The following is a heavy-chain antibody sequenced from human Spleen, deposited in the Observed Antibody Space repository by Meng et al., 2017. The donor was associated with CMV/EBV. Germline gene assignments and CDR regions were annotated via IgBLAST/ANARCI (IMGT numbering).Heavy chain of an antibody. Sequence: QGQMVEFGGGVVQPGGSLRVSCAASGFTFSRYGMHWVRQAPGKGLEWVAFIRYDGSNKYYADSVKGRFTISRDNSKNTLYLQMNSLRAEDTAVYYCAKGHRGTNGVAYWGQGTLVTVSS. CDR3: AKGHRGTNGVAY. CDR2: IRYDGSNK. V-gene: IGHV3-30*02. D-gene: IGHD2-8*01. CDR1: GFTFSRYG. J-gene: IGHJ4*02.